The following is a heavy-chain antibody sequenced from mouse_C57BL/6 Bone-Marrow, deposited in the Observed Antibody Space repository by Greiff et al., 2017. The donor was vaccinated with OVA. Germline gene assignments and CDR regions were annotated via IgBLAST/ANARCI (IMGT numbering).Heavy chain of an antibody. CDR2: IYPRSGNT. J-gene: IGHJ3*01. D-gene: IGHD2-1*01. CDR3: AREGGNYGVAY. CDR1: GYTFTSYG. V-gene: IGHV1-81*01. Sequence: VQLQQSGAELARPGASVKLSCKASGYTFTSYGISWVKQSPGPGLEWIGEIYPRSGNTYSNEKFKGKATLTVDKSSSTAYMELSSLTSEDSAVYVCAREGGNYGVAYWGQGTLVTVSA.